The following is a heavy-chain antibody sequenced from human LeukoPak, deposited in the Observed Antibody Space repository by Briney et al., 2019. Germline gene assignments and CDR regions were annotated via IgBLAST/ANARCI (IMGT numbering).Heavy chain of an antibody. CDR2: INPNSGGT. V-gene: IGHV1-2*02. CDR3: ATTYYDILTGYYHGTSRLGY. CDR1: GYTFTGYY. D-gene: IGHD3-9*01. J-gene: IGHJ4*02. Sequence: ASVKVSCKASGYTFTGYYMHWVRQAPGQGLEWMGWINPNSGGTNYAQKFQGRVTMTRDTSISTAYMELSRLRSDDTAVYYCATTYYDILTGYYHGTSRLGYWGQGTLVTVSS.